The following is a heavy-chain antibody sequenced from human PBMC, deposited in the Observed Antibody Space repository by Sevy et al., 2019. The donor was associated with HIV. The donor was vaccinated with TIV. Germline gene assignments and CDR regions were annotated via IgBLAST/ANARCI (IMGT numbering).Heavy chain of an antibody. CDR2: ISSGSSYI. Sequence: GGSLRLSCAASGFTFSTYTMNWVRQAPGKGLEWVSSISSGSSYIYYADSVKGRFTISRDNAKNSQYLQMNILRGEDTAIYYCAGDGGCTSTSCLLYFDYWGQGTPVTVSS. CDR3: AGDGGCTSTSCLLYFDY. J-gene: IGHJ4*02. D-gene: IGHD2-2*01. CDR1: GFTFSTYT. V-gene: IGHV3-21*01.